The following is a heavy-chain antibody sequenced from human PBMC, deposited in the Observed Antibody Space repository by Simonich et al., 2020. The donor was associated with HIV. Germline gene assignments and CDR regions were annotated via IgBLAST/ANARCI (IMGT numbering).Heavy chain of an antibody. CDR2: IKHSEST. V-gene: IGHV4-34*01. CDR1: GGSFSGYY. J-gene: IGHJ4*02. Sequence: QVQLQQWGAGLLKPSATLSLTCAVYGGSFSGYYWSWIRQPPGRGLVWNGEIKHSESTNFNPALKSRVTISVDTSKNQFSLKLSSVTAADTAVYYCARGFYQRLYYFDYWGQGTLVTVSS. D-gene: IGHD2-2*01. CDR3: ARGFYQRLYYFDY.